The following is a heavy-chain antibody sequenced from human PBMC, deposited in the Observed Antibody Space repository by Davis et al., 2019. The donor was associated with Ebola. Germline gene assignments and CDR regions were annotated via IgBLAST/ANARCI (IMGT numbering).Heavy chain of an antibody. D-gene: IGHD3-3*01. CDR3: AKDYLITIFGVVDDAFDI. CDR2: ISGSGGST. V-gene: IGHV3-23*01. Sequence: PGGSLRLSCAASGFTFSSYAMSWVRQAPGKGLEWVSAISGSGGSTYYADSVKGRFTISRDNSKNTLYLQMNSLRAEDTAVYYCAKDYLITIFGVVDDAFDIWGQGTMVTVSS. J-gene: IGHJ3*02. CDR1: GFTFSSYA.